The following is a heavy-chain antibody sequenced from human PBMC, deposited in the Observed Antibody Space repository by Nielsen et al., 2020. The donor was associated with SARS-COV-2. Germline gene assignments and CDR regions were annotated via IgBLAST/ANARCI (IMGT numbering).Heavy chain of an antibody. CDR3: AKVETGGGTIDY. V-gene: IGHV3-64*01. J-gene: IGHJ4*02. CDR1: GFTFSSYA. D-gene: IGHD1-26*01. Sequence: LSLTCAASGFTFSSYAMHWVRQAPGKGLEYVSAISSNGGSTYYANSVKGRFTISRDNSKNTLYLQMNSLRAEDTAVYYCAKVETGGGTIDYWGQGTLVTVSS. CDR2: ISSNGGST.